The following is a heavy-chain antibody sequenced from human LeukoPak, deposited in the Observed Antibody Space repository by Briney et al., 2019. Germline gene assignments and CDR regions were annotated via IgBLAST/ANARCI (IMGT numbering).Heavy chain of an antibody. Sequence: SETLSLTCTVSGGSMTNDYWSWVRQPPGKGLEWIGYLSYSGTTKYNPSFKSRVTISVDTSKNLFSLKLTSVTAADTAVYYCARDPFDGGQGTGVIVS. CDR3: ARDPFD. V-gene: IGHV4-59*01. CDR2: LSYSGTT. CDR1: GGSMTNDY. J-gene: IGHJ4*02. D-gene: IGHD3-9*01.